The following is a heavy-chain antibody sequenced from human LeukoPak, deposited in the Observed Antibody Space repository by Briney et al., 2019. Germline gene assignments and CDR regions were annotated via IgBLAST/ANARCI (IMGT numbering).Heavy chain of an antibody. CDR2: VYYSGAT. V-gene: IGHV4-59*08. CDR3: ARQPSGSYFFDS. D-gene: IGHD1-26*01. CDR1: GGSISNHY. Sequence: PSETLSLTCAVSGGSISNHYWSWIRQSPGKGLEWIGYVYYSGATDFNPSLKSRVTMSLDTTKNQFSLNLTSVTALDTAIYYCARQPSGSYFFDSWGQGTLVTVSS. J-gene: IGHJ4*02.